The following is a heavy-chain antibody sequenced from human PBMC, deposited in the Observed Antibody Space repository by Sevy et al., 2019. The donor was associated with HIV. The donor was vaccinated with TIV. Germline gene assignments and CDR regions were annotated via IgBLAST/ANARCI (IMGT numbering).Heavy chain of an antibody. CDR2: IYYSGST. J-gene: IGHJ5*02. CDR3: ARGVTGTTASEWFDP. Sequence: LRLSCTVSGGSISSDDYYWSWIRQPPGKGLEWIGYIYYSGSTYYNASLKSRVSISVDTSKNQFSLKLTSVTAADTAVYYCARGVTGTTASEWFDPWGQGTLVTVSS. V-gene: IGHV4-30-4*01. CDR1: GGSISSDDYY. D-gene: IGHD1-7*01.